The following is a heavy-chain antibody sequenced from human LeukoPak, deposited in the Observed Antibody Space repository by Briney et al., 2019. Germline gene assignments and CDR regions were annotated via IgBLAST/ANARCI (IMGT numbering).Heavy chain of an antibody. CDR3: ARGEEYFDY. CDR2: ISYDGSNK. Sequence: GGSLRPSCAASGFTFSSYAMHWVRQAPGKGLEWVAVISYDGSNKYYADSVKGRFTISRDNSKNTLYLQMNSLRAEDTAVYYCARGEEYFDYWGQGTLVTVSS. V-gene: IGHV3-30-3*01. CDR1: GFTFSSYA. J-gene: IGHJ4*02.